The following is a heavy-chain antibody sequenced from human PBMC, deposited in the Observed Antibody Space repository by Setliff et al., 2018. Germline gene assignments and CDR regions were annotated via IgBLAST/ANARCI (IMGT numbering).Heavy chain of an antibody. V-gene: IGHV1-2*02. CDR1: GYTFGAHY. Sequence: GASVKVSCKASGYTFGAHYIHWVRQAPGQGFEWMGWINPNSGDTNYAQNFQGRVTMTRDTSINTAYMELRSLTSDDTAVYYCATQTAAYYFDYWGQGALVTVSS. J-gene: IGHJ4*02. CDR3: ATQTAAYYFDY. CDR2: INPNSGDT. D-gene: IGHD6-13*01.